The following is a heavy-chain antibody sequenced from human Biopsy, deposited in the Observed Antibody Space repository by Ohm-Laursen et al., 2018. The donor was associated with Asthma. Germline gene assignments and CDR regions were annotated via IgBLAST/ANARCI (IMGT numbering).Heavy chain of an antibody. J-gene: IGHJ4*02. V-gene: IGHV3-30*18. CDR3: AKRRGYSGHDNDY. Sequence: SLRLSCTASGFMFRSFGMPWVRQAPGKGLEWVAVISYDGNHKFYEDSVKGRFTISRDNSKNTLYLQMNSLRTEDTAVYYCAKRRGYSGHDNDYWGQGTLVIVSS. D-gene: IGHD5-12*01. CDR2: ISYDGNHK. CDR1: GFMFRSFG.